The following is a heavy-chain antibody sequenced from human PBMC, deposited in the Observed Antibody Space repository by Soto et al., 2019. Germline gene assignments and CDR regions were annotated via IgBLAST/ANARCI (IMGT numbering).Heavy chain of an antibody. J-gene: IGHJ6*02. D-gene: IGHD6-13*01. Sequence: GGSLRLSCAASGFTFSSYSMNWVRQAPGKGLEWVSSISSSSSYIYYADSVKGRFTISRDNAKSSLYLQMNSLRAEDTAVYYCARSLLPYSSIWSYGMDVWGQGTTVTVSS. CDR3: ARSLLPYSSIWSYGMDV. V-gene: IGHV3-21*01. CDR1: GFTFSSYS. CDR2: ISSSSSYI.